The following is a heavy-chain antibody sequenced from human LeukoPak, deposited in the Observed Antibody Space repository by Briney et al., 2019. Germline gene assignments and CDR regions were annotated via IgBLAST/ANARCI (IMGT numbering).Heavy chain of an antibody. CDR1: GGSISGSSYY. CDR2: INYSGST. CDR3: ARHRTRLNWFDP. V-gene: IGHV4-39*01. J-gene: IGHJ5*02. D-gene: IGHD1-1*01. Sequence: SETLSLTCTVSGGSISGSSYYWGWICQPPEKGLEWIGSINYSGSTYYNPSLKSRVTIFVDTSKNQFSLKLRSVTAADTAVYYCARHRTRLNWFDPWGQGTLVTVSS.